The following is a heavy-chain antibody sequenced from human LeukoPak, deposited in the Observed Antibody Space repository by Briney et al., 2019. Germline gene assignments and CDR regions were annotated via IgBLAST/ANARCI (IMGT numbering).Heavy chain of an antibody. J-gene: IGHJ3*02. CDR1: GFTFSSYW. D-gene: IGHD6-19*01. Sequence: GGSLRLSCAASGFTFSSYWMSWVRQAPGKGLGWGANIKQDGSEKYYVDSVKGRFTISRDNAKNSLYLQMNSLRAEDTAVYYCARDGAVAGVYLAFYAFDIWGQGTMVTVSS. V-gene: IGHV3-7*01. CDR2: IKQDGSEK. CDR3: ARDGAVAGVYLAFYAFDI.